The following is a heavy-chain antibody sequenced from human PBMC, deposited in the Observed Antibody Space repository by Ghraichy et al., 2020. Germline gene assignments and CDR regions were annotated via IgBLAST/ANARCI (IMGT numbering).Heavy chain of an antibody. CDR2: IYHSGTT. D-gene: IGHD2-15*01. CDR1: GGSISSYY. CDR3: ARVDCRGGNCSDYYFYGMDV. J-gene: IGHJ6*02. V-gene: IGHV4-59*01. Sequence: SETLSLTCTVSGGSISSYYWSWIRQPPGKGLEWIGYIYHSGTTNYNPSLKSRVIISVDTSKNQFSLKLSSVTAADTAVYYCARVDCRGGNCSDYYFYGMDVWGQGTTVTVSS.